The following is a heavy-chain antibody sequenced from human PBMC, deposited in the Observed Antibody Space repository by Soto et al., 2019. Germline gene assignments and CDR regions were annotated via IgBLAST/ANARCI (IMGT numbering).Heavy chain of an antibody. Sequence: SETVSLTCAVSGDPISSSKWWTCVRQTPGKGLEWIGKIDQNGITNYNPSLESRVTILKDNSKNQLSLKLTSVTAVDSAVYYCARLNRDYYYYGMDVWGQGTTVTVSS. CDR2: IDQNGIT. V-gene: IGHV4-4*02. J-gene: IGHJ6*02. CDR3: ARLNRDYYYYGMDV. CDR1: GDPISSSKW.